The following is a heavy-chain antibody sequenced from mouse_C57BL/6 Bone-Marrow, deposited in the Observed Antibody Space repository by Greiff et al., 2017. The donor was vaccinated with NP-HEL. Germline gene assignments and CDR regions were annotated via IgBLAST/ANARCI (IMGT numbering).Heavy chain of an antibody. J-gene: IGHJ1*03. Sequence: DVQLVESGGGLVKPGGSLKLSCAASGFTFSSYAMSWVRQTPEKRLEWVATISDGGSYTYYPDNVKGRFTISRDNATNNLYLQMSHLQSEDTSMFYCARGAYDGRCFGVWGTGTTVPVTS. CDR3: ARGAYDGRCFGV. D-gene: IGHD2-12*01. CDR1: GFTFSSYA. V-gene: IGHV5-4*01. CDR2: ISDGGSYT.